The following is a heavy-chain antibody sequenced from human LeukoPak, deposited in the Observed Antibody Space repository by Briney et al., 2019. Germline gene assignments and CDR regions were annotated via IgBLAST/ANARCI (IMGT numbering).Heavy chain of an antibody. CDR1: GLNFSSYE. CDR3: ARLHNVGVLAHVDY. CDR2: INSGGSTL. D-gene: IGHD3-16*01. Sequence: QPGGSLRLSCAASGLNFSSYEMKWVRQAPGKGLEWVSYINSGGSTLYYADSVKGRFTISRDNAKNSLYLQMNILRAADTAVYYCARLHNVGVLAHVDYWGQGTLVTVSS. V-gene: IGHV3-48*03. J-gene: IGHJ4*02.